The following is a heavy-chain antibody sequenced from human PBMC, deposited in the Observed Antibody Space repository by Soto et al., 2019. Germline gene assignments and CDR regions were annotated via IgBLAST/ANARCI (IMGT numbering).Heavy chain of an antibody. V-gene: IGHV3-23*01. D-gene: IGHD2-15*01. CDR2: ISCSGSAT. J-gene: IGHJ4*02. CDR1: GFTFTNYA. Sequence: GGSLRLSCAASGFTFTNYAMSWVRQAPGEVLEGLATISCSGSATFDADSVKGRFTLSRDNSKDTLYLQMKRLRAEDTAKYFCAKGGSAYCYGGSCYHPFDYWGQGTLVTVSS. CDR3: AKGGSAYCYGGSCYHPFDY.